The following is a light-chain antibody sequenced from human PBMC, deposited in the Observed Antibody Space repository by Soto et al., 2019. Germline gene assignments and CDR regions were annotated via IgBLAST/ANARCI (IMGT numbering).Light chain of an antibody. V-gene: IGLV2-14*01. Sequence: QSALTQPASVSGSPGQSITISCTGTSSDVGGYNYVSWYQQHPGKAPKLMIYEVSNRPSGVSNRFSGSKSGNTASLTISGLQAEDEAAYYCSSYTSSSTPPYVFGTGTKLTVL. CDR3: SSYTSSSTPPYV. CDR1: SSDVGGYNY. CDR2: EVS. J-gene: IGLJ1*01.